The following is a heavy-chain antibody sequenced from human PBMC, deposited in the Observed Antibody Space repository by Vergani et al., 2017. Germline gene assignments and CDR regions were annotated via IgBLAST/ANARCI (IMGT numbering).Heavy chain of an antibody. V-gene: IGHV1-58*02. CDR1: GFTFTSSA. CDR2: IVVGSGNT. CDR3: AASRGFDSSGYSFHYYYYYGMDV. D-gene: IGHD3-22*01. Sequence: QLLESGGGLVQPGGSLRLSCAASGFTFTSSAMQWVRQARGQRLEWIGWIVVGSGNTNYAQKFQERVTITRDMSTSTAYMWLSSLRSEDTAVYYCAASRGFDSSGYSFHYYYYYGMDVWGQGTTVTVAS. J-gene: IGHJ6*02.